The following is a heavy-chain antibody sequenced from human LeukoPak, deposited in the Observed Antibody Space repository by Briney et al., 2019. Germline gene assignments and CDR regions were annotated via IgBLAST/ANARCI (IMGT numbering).Heavy chain of an antibody. V-gene: IGHV1-69*05. D-gene: IGHD6-13*01. Sequence: ASVKVSCKASGGTFSSYATSWVRQAPGQGLEWMGRIIPIFGTANYAQKFQGRVTITTDESTSTAYMELSSLRSEDTAVYYCASRSGIAAAGTDYWGQGTLVTVSS. CDR3: ASRSGIAAAGTDY. CDR1: GGTFSSYA. CDR2: IIPIFGTA. J-gene: IGHJ4*02.